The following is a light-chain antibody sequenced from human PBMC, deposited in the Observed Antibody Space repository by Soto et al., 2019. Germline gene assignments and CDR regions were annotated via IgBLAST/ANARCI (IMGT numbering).Light chain of an antibody. CDR2: GVY. CDR1: RSVGSK. CDR3: QQYSDWPPEYT. Sequence: EIIMTQSPATLSVAPGEGATLSCRASRSVGSKLAWYQQKPGQAPRLLIFGVYNRANGVPARFSGSGSGTDFSLTISSLEFEDFAVYYCQQYSDWPPEYTFGLGTKVEIK. J-gene: IGKJ2*01. V-gene: IGKV3-15*01.